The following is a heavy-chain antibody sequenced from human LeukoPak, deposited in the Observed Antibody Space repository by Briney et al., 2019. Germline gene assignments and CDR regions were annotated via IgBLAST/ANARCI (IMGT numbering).Heavy chain of an antibody. CDR1: GGSISSYY. CDR2: IYSTGST. CDR3: ARQIASAGTGGFDF. J-gene: IGHJ4*02. D-gene: IGHD6-13*01. V-gene: IGHV4-4*07. Sequence: KPSETLSLTCTVSGGSISSYYWSWIRQPAGKGLEWIGRIYSTGSTNYNPSLKSRVTMSVDTSKNQFSLRLRSVTAADTAVYYCARQIASAGTGGFDFWGQGALVTVSS.